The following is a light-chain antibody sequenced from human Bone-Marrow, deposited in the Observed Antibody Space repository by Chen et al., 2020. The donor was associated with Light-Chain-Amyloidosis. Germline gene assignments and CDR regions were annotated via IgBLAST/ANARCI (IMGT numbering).Light chain of an antibody. V-gene: IGLV2-14*01. CDR2: EVT. CDR1: SSDVGGDNH. Sequence: QSALTQPASVSGSPGQSSTISCTGTSSDVGGDNHVSWYQQHPDKAPKLMIHEVTNLPSWVPDRVSGSKSDNTASLTISGLQTEDEADYFCSSYTITNTLVFGSGTRVTVL. CDR3: SSYTITNTLV. J-gene: IGLJ1*01.